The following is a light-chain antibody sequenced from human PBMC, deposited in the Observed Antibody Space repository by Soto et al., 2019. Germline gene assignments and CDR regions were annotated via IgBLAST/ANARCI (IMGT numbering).Light chain of an antibody. CDR2: DAS. J-gene: IGKJ1*01. CDR3: QQYDNWPPWT. Sequence: EIVMTQSPATLSVSPGERATLSCRASQSVSTNLAWYQQKPGQAPSLLIYDASTRATDIPARFSGSGSGTEFTLTISSLKSEDFAVYYCQQYDNWPPWTFGQGTKVEIK. V-gene: IGKV3-15*01. CDR1: QSVSTN.